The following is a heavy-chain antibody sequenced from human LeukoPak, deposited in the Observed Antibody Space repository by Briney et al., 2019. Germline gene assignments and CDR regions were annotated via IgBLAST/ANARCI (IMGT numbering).Heavy chain of an antibody. Sequence: ASVKVSCKASGYTFRNYGISWVRQAPGQELEWMGRIIPILGIANYAQKFQGRVTITADKSTSTAYMELSSLRSEDTAVYYCARATPSFDYWGQGTLVTVSS. CDR1: GYTFRNYG. J-gene: IGHJ4*02. CDR2: IIPILGIA. V-gene: IGHV1-69*04. CDR3: ARATPSFDY.